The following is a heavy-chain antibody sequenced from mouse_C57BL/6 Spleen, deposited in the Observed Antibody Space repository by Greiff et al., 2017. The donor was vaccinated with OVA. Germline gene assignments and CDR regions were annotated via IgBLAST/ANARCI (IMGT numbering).Heavy chain of an antibody. J-gene: IGHJ1*03. Sequence: VMLVESGPGLVQPSQSLSITCTVSGFSLTSYGVHWVRQSPGKGLEWLGVIWSGGSTDYNAAFISRLSISKDNSKSQVFFKMNSLQADDTAIYYCARTRTGTGYFDVWGTGTTVTVSS. CDR3: ARTRTGTGYFDV. D-gene: IGHD4-1*01. CDR2: IWSGGST. CDR1: GFSLTSYG. V-gene: IGHV2-2*01.